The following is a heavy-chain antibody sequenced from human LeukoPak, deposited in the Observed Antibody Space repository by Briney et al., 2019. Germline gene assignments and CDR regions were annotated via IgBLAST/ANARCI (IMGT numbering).Heavy chain of an antibody. J-gene: IGHJ4*02. CDR3: ARAINIAAPGPGY. CDR2: IKPDESEI. Sequence: GGSLRLSCVASGFTLSSYWMSWVRQTPGKGLEWVASIKPDESEIYYVDSVKGRFTISRDNAKNSLHLQMDSLGTADTAVYYCARAINIAAPGPGYWGQGTLVTVSS. CDR1: GFTLSSYW. D-gene: IGHD6-13*01. V-gene: IGHV3-7*01.